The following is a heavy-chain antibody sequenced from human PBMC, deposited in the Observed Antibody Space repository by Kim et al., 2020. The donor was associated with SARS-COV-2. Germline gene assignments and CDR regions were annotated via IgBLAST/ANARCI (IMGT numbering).Heavy chain of an antibody. D-gene: IGHD6-13*01. CDR3: ARQSYSSSPIDY. CDR2: IYYSGST. Sequence: SETLSLTCTVSGGSISSSSYYWGWIRQPPGKGLEWIGSIYYSGSTYYNPSLKSRVTISVDTSKNQFSLKLSSVTAADTAVYYCARQSYSSSPIDYWGQGTLVTVSS. V-gene: IGHV4-39*01. J-gene: IGHJ4*02. CDR1: GGSISSSSYY.